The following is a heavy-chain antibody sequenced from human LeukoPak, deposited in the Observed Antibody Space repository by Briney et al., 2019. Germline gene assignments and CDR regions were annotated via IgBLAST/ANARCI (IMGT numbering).Heavy chain of an antibody. V-gene: IGHV4-59*01. J-gene: IGHJ4*02. Sequence: PSETLSLTCTVSGGSISSYYWSWIRQPPGKGLEWIGYIYYSGSTNYNPSLKSRVTISVDTSKNQFSLKLSSVTAADTAVYYCAGTVVTTVSLFDYWGQGTLVTVSS. D-gene: IGHD2-21*02. CDR3: AGTVVTTVSLFDY. CDR2: IYYSGST. CDR1: GGSISSYY.